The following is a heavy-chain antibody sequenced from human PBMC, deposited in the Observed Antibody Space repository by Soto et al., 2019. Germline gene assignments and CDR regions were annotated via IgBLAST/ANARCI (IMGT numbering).Heavy chain of an antibody. CDR3: VRGEYCSGGSCYGEYNWFDL. CDR1: GGSISNFF. Sequence: QVQLQESGPGLVKPSGTLSLTCTVSGGSISNFFWNWIRQPPGKGLEWIGYIYYSGSAKYSPSLKRRATISEDTSENKLSLKLRSVTAADTAVYYCVRGEYCSGGSCYGEYNWFDLWGQGTLVTVSS. CDR2: IYYSGSA. D-gene: IGHD2-15*01. V-gene: IGHV4-59*01. J-gene: IGHJ5*02.